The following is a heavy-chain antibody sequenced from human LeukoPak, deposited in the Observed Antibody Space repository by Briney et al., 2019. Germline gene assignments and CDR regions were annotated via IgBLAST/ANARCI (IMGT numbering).Heavy chain of an antibody. CDR2: ISYDGSNK. Sequence: PGGSLRLSCAASGFTFSSYGMHWVRQAPGKGLEWVAVISYDGSNKYYADSVKGRFTISRDNSKNTLYLQMISLRAEDTAVYYCVYGDYADWGQGTLVTVSS. D-gene: IGHD4-17*01. J-gene: IGHJ4*02. CDR1: GFTFSSYG. CDR3: VYGDYAD. V-gene: IGHV3-30*03.